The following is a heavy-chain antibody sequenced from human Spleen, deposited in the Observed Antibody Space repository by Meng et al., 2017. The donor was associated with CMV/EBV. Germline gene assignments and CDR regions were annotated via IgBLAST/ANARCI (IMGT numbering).Heavy chain of an antibody. D-gene: IGHD3-3*02. J-gene: IGHJ6*02. Sequence: GESLKISCAASGFTFSNAWMSWVRQAPGKGLEWVGRIKSKTDGGTTDYAAPVKGRFTISRDDSKNTLYLQMNSLKTEDTAVYYCTTDEHSPECYYYYGMDVWGQGTTVTVSS. V-gene: IGHV3-15*01. CDR2: IKSKTDGGTT. CDR1: GFTFSNAW. CDR3: TTDEHSPECYYYYGMDV.